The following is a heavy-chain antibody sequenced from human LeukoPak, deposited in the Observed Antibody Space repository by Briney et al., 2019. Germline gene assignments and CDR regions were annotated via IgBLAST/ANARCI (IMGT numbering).Heavy chain of an antibody. CDR2: IYYSGST. V-gene: IGHV4-59*12. CDR3: ARLSSGSWIQLSVAFDI. J-gene: IGHJ3*02. CDR1: GGSISSYY. D-gene: IGHD5-18*01. Sequence: SETLSLTCTVSGGSISSYYWSWIRQPPGKGLEWIGYIYYSGSTNYNPSLKSRVTISVDTSKNQFSLKLSSVTAADTAVYYCARLSSGSWIQLSVAFDIWGQGTMVTVSS.